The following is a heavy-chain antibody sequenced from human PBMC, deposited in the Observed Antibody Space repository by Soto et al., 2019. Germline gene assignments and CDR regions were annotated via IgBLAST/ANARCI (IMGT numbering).Heavy chain of an antibody. V-gene: IGHV3-49*04. J-gene: IGHJ6*02. CDR1: GFTFGDYA. Sequence: SGGSLRLSCTASGFTFGDYAMSWVRQAPGKGLEWVGFIRSKAYGGTTEYAASVKGRFTIPRDDSKSIAYLQMNSLKTEDTAVYYCTRPRYSSSSGYYYYGMDVWGQGTTVTV. CDR3: TRPRYSSSSGYYYYGMDV. CDR2: IRSKAYGGTT. D-gene: IGHD6-6*01.